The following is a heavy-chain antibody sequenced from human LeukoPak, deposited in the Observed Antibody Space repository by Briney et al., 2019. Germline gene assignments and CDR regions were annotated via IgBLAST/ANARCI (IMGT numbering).Heavy chain of an antibody. CDR1: GFTFGGYG. V-gene: IGHV3-33*01. Sequence: PGGSLRLSCAGSGFTFGGYGIHWFRQTPGRGLEWVAVIAYDGSRAFYADSAKARFTISRDNSKNTMSVQMDDLRAEDTAVYYCTRYNNDHFDYWGQGTLVTVSS. J-gene: IGHJ4*02. D-gene: IGHD1-14*01. CDR2: IAYDGSRA. CDR3: TRYNNDHFDY.